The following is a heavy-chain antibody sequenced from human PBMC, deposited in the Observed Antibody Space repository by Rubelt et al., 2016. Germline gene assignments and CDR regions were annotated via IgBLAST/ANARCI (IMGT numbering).Heavy chain of an antibody. D-gene: IGHD1/OR15-1a*01. CDR1: GYTFTTYD. J-gene: IGHJ6*02. CDR3: ATSNLNHVMDG. Sequence: QVQLVQSGAEVKKPGASVKVSCKASGYTFTTYDINWVRQATGQGLEWMGWMNPNSGNTGYAQKFQGRVTMTRNTSISTAYMERSSMRSEDTAVYYCATSNLNHVMDGWGQGTTVTVSS. CDR2: MNPNSGNT. V-gene: IGHV1-8*01.